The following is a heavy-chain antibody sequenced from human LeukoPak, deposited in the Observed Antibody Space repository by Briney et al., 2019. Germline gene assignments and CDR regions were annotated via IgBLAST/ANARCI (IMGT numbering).Heavy chain of an antibody. V-gene: IGHV4-59*08. CDR1: GGSISRYY. CDR2: IYYSGST. D-gene: IGHD1-26*01. CDR3: ARHDLDVAGAGLDYSDY. Sequence: SETLSLTCTVSGGSISRYYWSWIRQPPGKGLEWIGYIYYSGSTNYNPSLKSRVTISVDTSKNQFSLKLSSVTAADTAVYYCARHDLDVAGAGLDYSDYWGQGTLVTVSS. J-gene: IGHJ4*02.